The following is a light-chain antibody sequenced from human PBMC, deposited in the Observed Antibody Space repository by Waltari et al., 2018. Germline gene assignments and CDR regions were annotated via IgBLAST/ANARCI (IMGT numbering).Light chain of an antibody. CDR1: DSNIGAGYH. Sequence: QSVLTQPPSVSGAPGQRVTISCTGSDSNIGAGYHVHWYHQRPGKAPKLLIHGNNNRPPGVPGRFSASTSGTSASLAITGLQAEDEGDYYCQSYDIGLSDPYVFGSGTEVTVL. V-gene: IGLV1-40*01. CDR3: QSYDIGLSDPYV. J-gene: IGLJ1*01. CDR2: GNN.